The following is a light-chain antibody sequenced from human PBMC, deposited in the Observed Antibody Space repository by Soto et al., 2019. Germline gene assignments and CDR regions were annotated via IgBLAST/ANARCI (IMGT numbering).Light chain of an antibody. CDR2: EGF. V-gene: IGLV2-14*02. J-gene: IGLJ2*01. CDR1: SSDVGGSGL. Sequence: QSALTQPASVSGSPAQSITISCTGSSSDVGGSGLVSWYQFHPGKAPKLLIFEGFKRPSGVSNRFSGSKSGNTASLTISGLQTEDEADYYCSSFTTSSTLVVFGGGTKLTVL. CDR3: SSFTTSSTLVV.